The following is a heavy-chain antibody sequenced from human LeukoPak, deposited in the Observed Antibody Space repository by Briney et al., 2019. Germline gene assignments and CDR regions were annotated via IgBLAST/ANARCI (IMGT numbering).Heavy chain of an antibody. V-gene: IGHV3-72*01. CDR3: ASSYYYGSGRDYYYGMDV. D-gene: IGHD3-10*01. CDR1: GFTFSDHY. Sequence: PGGSLRLSCAASGFTFSDHYMAWVRQAPGKGLEWVGRIRNKANSYTTEYAPSVKGRFTVSRDDSKNSLYLQMNSLKTEDTAVYYCASSYYYGSGRDYYYGMDVWGQGTTVTVSS. J-gene: IGHJ6*02. CDR2: IRNKANSYTT.